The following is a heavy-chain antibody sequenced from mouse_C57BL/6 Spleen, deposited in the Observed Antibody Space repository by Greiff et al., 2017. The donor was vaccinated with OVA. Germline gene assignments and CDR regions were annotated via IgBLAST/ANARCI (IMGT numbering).Heavy chain of an antibody. V-gene: IGHV5-4*03. D-gene: IGHD1-1*01. CDR2: ISDGGSYT. J-gene: IGHJ1*03. Sequence: EVKLMESGGGLVKPGGSLKLSCAASGFTFSSYAMSWVRQTPEKRLEWVATISDGGSYTYYPDNVKGRFTISRDNAKNNLYLQMSHLKSEDTAMYYCARVDYGSPYWDFDVWGTGTTVTVSS. CDR3: ARVDYGSPYWDFDV. CDR1: GFTFSSYA.